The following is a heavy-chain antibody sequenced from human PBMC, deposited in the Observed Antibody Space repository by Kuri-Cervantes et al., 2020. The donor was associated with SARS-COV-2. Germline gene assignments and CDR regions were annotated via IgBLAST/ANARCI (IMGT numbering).Heavy chain of an antibody. J-gene: IGHJ5*02. CDR2: IYYSGST. CDR3: ARHEGAYDSSGYYYPGWFDP. D-gene: IGHD3-22*01. CDR1: GGSISSSSYY. V-gene: IGHV4-39*01. Sequence: SQTLSLTCAVSGGSISSSSYYWGWIRQPPGKGLEWIGSIYYSGSTYYNPSLKSRVTIPVDTSKNQFSLKLSSVTAADTAVYYCARHEGAYDSSGYYYPGWFDPWGQGTLVTVSS.